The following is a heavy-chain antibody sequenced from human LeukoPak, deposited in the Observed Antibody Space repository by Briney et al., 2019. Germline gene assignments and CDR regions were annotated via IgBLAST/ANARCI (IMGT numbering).Heavy chain of an antibody. D-gene: IGHD2-2*01. CDR1: GFTFSSYA. CDR3: ARDESPTIVVVPAALFY. V-gene: IGHV3-64*01. Sequence: PGGSLRLSCAASGFTFSSYAVHWVRQAPGKGLEYVSAISSNGGSTYYANSVKGRFIISRDNSKNTLYLQMGSLRAEDMAVYYCARDESPTIVVVPAALFYWGQGTLVTVSS. CDR2: ISSNGGST. J-gene: IGHJ4*02.